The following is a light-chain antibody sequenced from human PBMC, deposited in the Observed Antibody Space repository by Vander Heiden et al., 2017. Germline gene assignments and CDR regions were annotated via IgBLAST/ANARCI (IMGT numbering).Light chain of an antibody. CDR1: QSVSNNY. CDR3: QQYAKSIGS. Sequence: IVLTPSPGPLSLSPGERATLSCRASQSVSNNYLTWYQQKPGQAPRLLIYDSSTRATDIPDRFSGSGSETDFTLTISTLEPDDFGVYYCQQYAKSIGSFGQGTKLEI. J-gene: IGKJ2*03. CDR2: DSS. V-gene: IGKV3-20*01.